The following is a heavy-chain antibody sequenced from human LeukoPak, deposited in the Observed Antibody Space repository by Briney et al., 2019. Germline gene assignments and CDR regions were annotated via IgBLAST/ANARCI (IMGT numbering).Heavy chain of an antibody. D-gene: IGHD2-8*01. V-gene: IGHV1-18*01. CDR3: TRGHMLYATGDGMDA. Sequence: ASVKVSCKASGYTFSSYGITWVRQAPGQGLEWMGWISAYNGNTNYAQEFQGRVTMTTDTSTSVAYMELRSLRSDDTAVYYCTRGHMLYATGDGMDAGGQGTTVTVSS. J-gene: IGHJ6*02. CDR2: ISAYNGNT. CDR1: GYTFSSYG.